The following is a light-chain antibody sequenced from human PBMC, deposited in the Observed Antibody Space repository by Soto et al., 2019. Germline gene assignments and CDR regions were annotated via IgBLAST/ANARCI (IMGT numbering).Light chain of an antibody. Sequence: DIQMSQSPSSLSASVGDRVTITCQASQGIRNYLNWYRQKPGKVPKLLIYDASSLVTGVPSRFSGRGSGTDFTFTISRLQPEDIATYYCQQYHNLPYTFGQGTKLEIK. CDR1: QGIRNY. V-gene: IGKV1-33*01. CDR2: DAS. J-gene: IGKJ2*01. CDR3: QQYHNLPYT.